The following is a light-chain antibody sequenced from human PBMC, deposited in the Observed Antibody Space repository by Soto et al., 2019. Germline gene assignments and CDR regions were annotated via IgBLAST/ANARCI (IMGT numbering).Light chain of an antibody. CDR3: QQFNSYWWT. Sequence: DIPMTQSPSTLSASVGERVTITCRASQSVSHFLGWYQQKPGKAPKLLIYKASTLESGVPARFSGSGSGTEFTLTISSLQPDDFGTYYCQQFNSYWWTFGQGTKLEIK. V-gene: IGKV1-5*03. J-gene: IGKJ1*01. CDR1: QSVSHF. CDR2: KAS.